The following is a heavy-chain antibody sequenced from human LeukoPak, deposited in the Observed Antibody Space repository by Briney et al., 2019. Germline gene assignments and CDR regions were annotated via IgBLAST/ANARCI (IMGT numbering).Heavy chain of an antibody. CDR1: GGTFSSYA. CDR2: IIPILGIA. CDR3: ARIRGCSGTSCYYYFDY. Sequence: SVKVSCKASGGTFSSYAISWVRQAPGQGLEWMGRIIPILGIANYAQKFQGRVTMTRDTSTGTVYMELSSLRSEDTAVYYCARIRGCSGTSCYYYFDYWGQGTLVTVSS. J-gene: IGHJ4*02. D-gene: IGHD2-2*01. V-gene: IGHV1-69*04.